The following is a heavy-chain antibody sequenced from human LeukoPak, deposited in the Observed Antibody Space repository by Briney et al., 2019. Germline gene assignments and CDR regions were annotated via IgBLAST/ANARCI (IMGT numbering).Heavy chain of an antibody. CDR1: GFTVSSNY. J-gene: IGHJ4*02. V-gene: IGHV3-53*01. D-gene: IGHD2-15*01. CDR2: IYSGGST. Sequence: PGGSLRLSFAASGFTVSSNYVSWVRQAPGKGLEWVSVIYSGGSTYYADSVKGRFTISRDNSKNTLYLQMNSLRAEDTAVYYCARDLGGWPGDYWGQGTLVTVSS. CDR3: ARDLGGWPGDY.